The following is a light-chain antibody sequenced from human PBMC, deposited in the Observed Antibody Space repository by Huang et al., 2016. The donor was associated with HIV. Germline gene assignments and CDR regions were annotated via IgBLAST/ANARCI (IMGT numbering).Light chain of an antibody. CDR3: QQSHDKFWT. CDR2: AAS. Sequence: DIPMTQSPSSLSASVGDRVTITCRSSHPINTYLNLYQQKPGKAPRLLIFAASNLQSGVPSRFSGSGSGTDFTLTISSLQPEDSATYYCQQSHDKFWTFGQGTKVEI. V-gene: IGKV1-39*01. J-gene: IGKJ1*01. CDR1: HPINTY.